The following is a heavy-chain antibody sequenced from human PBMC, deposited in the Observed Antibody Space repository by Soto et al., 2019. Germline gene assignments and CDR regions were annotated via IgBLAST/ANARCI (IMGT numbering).Heavy chain of an antibody. CDR1: GGTFSSYA. D-gene: IGHD4-4*01. J-gene: IGHJ6*02. CDR3: AREGVTTVTMGDYYYGMDV. Sequence: SVKVSCKASGGTFSSYAISWVRQAPGQGLEWMGGIIPIFGTANYAQNFQGRVTITADKSTSTAYMELSSLRSEDTAVYYCAREGVTTVTMGDYYYGMDVWGQ. V-gene: IGHV1-69*06. CDR2: IIPIFGTA.